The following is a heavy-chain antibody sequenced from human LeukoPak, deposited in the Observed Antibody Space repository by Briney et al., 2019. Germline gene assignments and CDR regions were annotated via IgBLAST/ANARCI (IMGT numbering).Heavy chain of an antibody. CDR1: GFTFSSYS. J-gene: IGHJ5*02. D-gene: IGHD5-18*01. V-gene: IGHV3-21*04. CDR3: AKRGYSYGLA. Sequence: GGSLRLSCAASGFTFSSYSMNWVRQAPGKGLEWASSISSSSSYIYYADSVKGRFTISRDNSKNTLYLQMNSLRAEDAAVYYCAKRGYSYGLAWGQGTLVTVSS. CDR2: ISSSSSYI.